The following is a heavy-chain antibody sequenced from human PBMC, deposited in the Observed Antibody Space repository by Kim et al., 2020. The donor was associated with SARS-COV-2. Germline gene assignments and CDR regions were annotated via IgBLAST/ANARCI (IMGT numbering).Heavy chain of an antibody. D-gene: IGHD4-17*01. J-gene: IGHJ3*01. CDR2: ITTSGGTT. CDR1: DFNFGRYA. Sequence: GGSLRLSCTASDFNFGRYAMTWVRQAPGKGLEWVSSITTSGGTTSYGVSVEGRFTISRDNFKKILYLQMNSLRAEDTAVYYCSRDTNGDYLGAFDDWDQGTMVTVSS. CDR3: SRDTNGDYLGAFDD. V-gene: IGHV3-23*01.